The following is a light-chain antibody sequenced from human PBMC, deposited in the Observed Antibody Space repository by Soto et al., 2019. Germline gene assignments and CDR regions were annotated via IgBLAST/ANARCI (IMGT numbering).Light chain of an antibody. V-gene: IGLV8-61*01. Sequence: QAVVTQEPSFSVSPGGTVTLTFGLTSGSVSTAYYPSWNQQTPGQPPRTLIYSTNIRSSGVPDRFSGSILGNKAALTISGAHADDESAYYCVLYMGSGIWVFGGGTKLTVL. CDR2: STN. CDR3: VLYMGSGIWV. J-gene: IGLJ3*02. CDR1: SGSVSTAYY.